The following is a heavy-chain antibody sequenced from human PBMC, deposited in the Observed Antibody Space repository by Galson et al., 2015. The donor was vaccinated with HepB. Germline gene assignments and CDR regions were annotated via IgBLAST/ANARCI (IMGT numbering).Heavy chain of an antibody. CDR3: AKESSGYYYFDS. CDR1: GFTFTRHS. Sequence: SLRLSCAASGFTFTRHSMAWVRQAPGKGLEWVSTLGASGVNKSYADSVKGRFTISRDDSENTLYLQVDSLRAADTAVYFCAKESSGYYYFDSWGQGTLVTVSS. V-gene: IGHV3-23*01. CDR2: LGASGVNK. J-gene: IGHJ4*02. D-gene: IGHD6-19*01.